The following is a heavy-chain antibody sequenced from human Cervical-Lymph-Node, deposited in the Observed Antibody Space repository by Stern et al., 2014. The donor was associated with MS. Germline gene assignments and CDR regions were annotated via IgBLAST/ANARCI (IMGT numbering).Heavy chain of an antibody. V-gene: IGHV1-69*06. CDR1: GGNFSVLA. Sequence: QLVQSGAEVKKPESSVKVSCQASGGNFSVLAISWVRQAPGQRPEGMGGIIPILETATYAQKFQGRVTITADRSTSRVHMEMTSLRGEDTAVFYCALLSYNSGPESWGQGTLVTVSS. CDR3: ALLSYNSGPES. D-gene: IGHD1-1*01. J-gene: IGHJ5*02. CDR2: IIPILETA.